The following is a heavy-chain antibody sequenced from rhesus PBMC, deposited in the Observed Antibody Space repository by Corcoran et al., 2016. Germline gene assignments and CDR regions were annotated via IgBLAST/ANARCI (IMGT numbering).Heavy chain of an antibody. V-gene: IGHV4-173*01. J-gene: IGHJ4*01. D-gene: IGHD3-3*01. Sequence: QLQLQESGPGLVKPSETLSLTCAVSGGSISGNYWSWIRQPPGTVLEWIGSISRSGGSTDYNPSLKSRVTMSTDTSKNQFSLRLNSVTAADTAVYYCARGVIFGVVIHFDFGGQGVLVTVSS. CDR2: ISRSGGST. CDR1: GGSISGNY. CDR3: ARGVIFGVVIHFDF.